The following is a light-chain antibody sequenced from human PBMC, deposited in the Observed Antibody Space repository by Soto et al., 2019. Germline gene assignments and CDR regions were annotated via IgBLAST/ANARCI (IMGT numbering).Light chain of an antibody. CDR1: QSVSSN. V-gene: IGKV3-15*01. CDR2: GAS. Sequence: EIVMTQSPGTLSVSPGERATLSCRASQSVSSNLAWYQQKPGQAPRLLISGASTTATGIPSRFSGSGSETDFTLTISSLQSEALAVYYCQQFYTWPRTLGQGTKVEIK. CDR3: QQFYTWPRT. J-gene: IGKJ1*01.